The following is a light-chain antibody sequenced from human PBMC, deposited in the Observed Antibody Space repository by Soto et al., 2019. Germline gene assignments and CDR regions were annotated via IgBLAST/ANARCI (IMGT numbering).Light chain of an antibody. CDR2: RNN. V-gene: IGLV1-47*01. CDR1: SSNIGSNY. Sequence: QSVLTQPPSASGTPGQRVTISCSGSSSNIGSNYVYWYQQLPGTAPKLLIYRNNQRPSGVPDRFSGSKSVTSASLAISGLRSEDEADYYCAAWDDSLSGQVFGTGTKVTV. J-gene: IGLJ1*01. CDR3: AAWDDSLSGQV.